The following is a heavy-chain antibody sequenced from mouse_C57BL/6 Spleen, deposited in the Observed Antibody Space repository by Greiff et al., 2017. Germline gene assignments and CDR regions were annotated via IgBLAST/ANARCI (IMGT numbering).Heavy chain of an antibody. Sequence: QVQLQQSGAELVRPGTSVKVSCKASGYAFTNYMIEWVKQRPGQGLEWIGVINPGSGGTNYNEKFKGKATLTADKSSSTAYMQLSSLTSVDSAVYFCACSGGYDYAMDYWGQGTSVTVSS. D-gene: IGHD3-1*01. J-gene: IGHJ4*01. CDR1: GYAFTNYM. CDR2: INPGSGGT. V-gene: IGHV1-54*01. CDR3: ACSGGYDYAMDY.